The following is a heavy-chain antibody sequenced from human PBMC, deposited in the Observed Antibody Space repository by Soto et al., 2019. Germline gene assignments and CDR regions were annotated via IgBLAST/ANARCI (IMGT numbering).Heavy chain of an antibody. CDR1: GFSLSTSGMC. V-gene: IGHV2-70*11. CDR2: IDWDDDK. D-gene: IGHD2-2*01. Sequence: GSGPTLVNPTQTLTLTCTFSGFSLSTSGMCVSWIRQPPGKALEWLARIDWDDDKYYSTSLKTRLTISKDTSKNQVVLTMTNMDPVDTATYYCARASLVPAASSGPHPYYYYYGMDVWGQGTTVTVSS. J-gene: IGHJ6*02. CDR3: ARASLVPAASSGPHPYYYYYGMDV.